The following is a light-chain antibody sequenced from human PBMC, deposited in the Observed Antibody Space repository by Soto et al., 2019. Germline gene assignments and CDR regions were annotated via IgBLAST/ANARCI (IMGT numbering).Light chain of an antibody. J-gene: IGKJ1*01. V-gene: IGKV1-27*01. CDR2: SAS. Sequence: DIQMTQSPSSLSASVGDRVTITCRASQGISNFLAWYQQRPGKVPNLLIYSASSLHSGVPSRFSGGGSGTNFSLTNSSLQPADVGTYYCQSYYTAPRTFGQGTKVEI. CDR1: QGISNF. CDR3: QSYYTAPRT.